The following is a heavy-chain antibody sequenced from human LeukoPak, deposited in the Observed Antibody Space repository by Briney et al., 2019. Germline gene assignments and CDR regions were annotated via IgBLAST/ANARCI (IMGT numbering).Heavy chain of an antibody. CDR3: AKWGPMVVAANSGGYYFDY. Sequence: GGSLRLSCAASGFTFSSYAMSWVRQAPGKGLEWVSAISGSGGSTYYADSVKCRFTISRDNSKNTLYLQMNSLRAEDTAVYYCAKWGPMVVAANSGGYYFDYWGQGTLVTVSS. D-gene: IGHD2-15*01. CDR1: GFTFSSYA. CDR2: ISGSGGST. V-gene: IGHV3-23*01. J-gene: IGHJ4*02.